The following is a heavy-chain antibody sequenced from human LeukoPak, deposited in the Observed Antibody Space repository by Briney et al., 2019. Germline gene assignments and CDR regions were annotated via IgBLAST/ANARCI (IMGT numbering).Heavy chain of an antibody. Sequence: ASVKVSCKASGGTFSSYAISWVRQAPGQGLEWMGRIIPILGIANYAQKFQGRVTITADKSTSTAYMELSSLRSEDTAVYYCAGDPPCLSSSTFLSGYWGQGTLVTVSS. CDR1: GGTFSSYA. CDR2: IIPILGIA. D-gene: IGHD2-2*01. CDR3: AGDPPCLSSSTFLSGY. J-gene: IGHJ4*02. V-gene: IGHV1-69*04.